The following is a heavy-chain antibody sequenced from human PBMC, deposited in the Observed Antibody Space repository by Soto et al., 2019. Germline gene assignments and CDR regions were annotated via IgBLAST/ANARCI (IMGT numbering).Heavy chain of an antibody. CDR2: IKEDGAEK. J-gene: IGHJ6*02. Sequence: GGSLRLSCAASGFTFSSYWMSWVRQAPGKGLEWVASIKEDGAEKYYVDSVEGRFTISRDNAENSLYLHMNSLRAEDTAVYYCAREETAWPLAYGLDVWGQGTTVTVSS. CDR3: AREETAWPLAYGLDV. CDR1: GFTFSSYW. D-gene: IGHD2-21*02. V-gene: IGHV3-7*01.